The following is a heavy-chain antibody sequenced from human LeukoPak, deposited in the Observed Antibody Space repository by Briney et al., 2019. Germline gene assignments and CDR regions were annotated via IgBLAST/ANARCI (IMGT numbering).Heavy chain of an antibody. CDR1: GFTFTSYS. J-gene: IGHJ4*02. CDR3: AKGGKWDVMPFDY. D-gene: IGHD1-26*01. Sequence: GGSLRLSCAASGFTFTSYSMNWVRQAPGKGLEWVSTISGGGGSTYYADSVKGRFTISRDNSKNTLYLQVNSLRAEDTAVYYCAKGGKWDVMPFDYWGQGTLVTVSS. V-gene: IGHV3-23*01. CDR2: ISGGGGST.